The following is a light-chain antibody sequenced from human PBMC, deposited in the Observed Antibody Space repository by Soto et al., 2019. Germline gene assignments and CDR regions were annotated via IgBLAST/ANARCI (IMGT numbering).Light chain of an antibody. V-gene: IGKV4-1*01. CDR3: QQYYSTPYT. Sequence: DIVMTXSPDSLXXSLGERATIXXXXSQSVXXXSNNKNYLAWYQQKPGQPPKLLIYWASTRESGVPDRFSGSGSGTDFTLTISSLQAEDVAVYYCQQYYSTPYTFGQGTKLEIK. CDR2: WAS. CDR1: QSVXXXSNNKNY. J-gene: IGKJ2*01.